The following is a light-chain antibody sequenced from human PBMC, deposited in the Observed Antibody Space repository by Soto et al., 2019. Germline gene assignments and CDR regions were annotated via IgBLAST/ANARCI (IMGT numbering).Light chain of an antibody. CDR3: SSYTSTTTLKV. Sequence: QSALTQPASVSGSLGQSITISCTGTSSDVGYYDYVSWYQQHPGKAPKLMISEVSNRPSGISNRFSGSKSGNTASLTISGLQPEDEADYYCSSYTSTTTLKVFGPGTKVTVL. CDR2: EVS. CDR1: SSDVGYYDY. J-gene: IGLJ1*01. V-gene: IGLV2-14*01.